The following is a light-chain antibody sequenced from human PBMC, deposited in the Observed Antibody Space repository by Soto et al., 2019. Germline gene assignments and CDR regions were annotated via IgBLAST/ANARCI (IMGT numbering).Light chain of an antibody. CDR2: GPS. Sequence: IVLTQSPGTLSLSPGETATLSCRASESLSPHSIAWYQQKPGQAPRLLIYGPSGRATGIPDRISGSGSGTDFTLTINSVQPEDFGIYYCQQSHSSPRTFGQGTTV. J-gene: IGKJ1*01. V-gene: IGKV3-20*01. CDR1: ESLSPHS. CDR3: QQSHSSPRT.